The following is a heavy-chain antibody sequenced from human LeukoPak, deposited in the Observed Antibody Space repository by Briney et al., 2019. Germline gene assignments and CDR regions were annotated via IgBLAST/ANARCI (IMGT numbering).Heavy chain of an antibody. J-gene: IGHJ4*02. D-gene: IGHD3-10*01. V-gene: IGHV4-4*07. CDR2: IYTSGST. CDR1: GGSISSYY. CDR3: ARRYGSGSSGTFDY. Sequence: SSETLSLTCTVSGGSISSYYWSWIRQPAGKGLEWIGRIYTSGSTNYNPSPKSRVTMSVDTSKNQFSLKLSSVTAADTAVYCCARRYGSGSSGTFDYWGQGTLVTVSS.